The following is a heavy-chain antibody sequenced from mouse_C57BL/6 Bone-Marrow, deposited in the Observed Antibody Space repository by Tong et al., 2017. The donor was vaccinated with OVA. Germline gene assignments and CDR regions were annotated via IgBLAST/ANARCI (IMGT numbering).Heavy chain of an antibody. J-gene: IGHJ1*03. CDR3: ARRITRYFDV. V-gene: IGHV5-17*01. Sequence: EVQLQESGGGLVKPGGSLKLSCAASGFTFSDYGMHWVRQAPEKGLEWVAYISSGSSTIYYADTVKGRFTISRDNAKNTLFLQMTSLRSEDTAMYYCARRITRYFDVWGTGTMVTVSS. CDR1: GFTFSDYG. CDR2: ISSGSSTI.